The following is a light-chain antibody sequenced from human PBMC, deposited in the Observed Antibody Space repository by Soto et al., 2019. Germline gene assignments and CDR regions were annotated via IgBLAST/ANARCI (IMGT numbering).Light chain of an antibody. V-gene: IGLV2-14*01. Sequence: QSVLTQPASVSGSPGQSITISCTGTSSDVGGYNYVSWYHQHPGKVPKLMIYEVSNRPSGVSDRFSGSRSGNTASLTISGLQAEDESDYYCISYTSSSTWVFGGGTKLTVL. CDR2: EVS. CDR1: SSDVGGYNY. J-gene: IGLJ3*02. CDR3: ISYTSSSTWV.